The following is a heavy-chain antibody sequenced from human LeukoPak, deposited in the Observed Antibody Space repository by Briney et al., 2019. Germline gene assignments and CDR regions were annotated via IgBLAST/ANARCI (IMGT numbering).Heavy chain of an antibody. V-gene: IGHV4-39*01. CDR1: GGSISGSSYY. CDR3: ARRSIAVTWSPLYGMDV. D-gene: IGHD6-19*01. CDR2: IYYSGST. Sequence: SETLSLTCTVSGGSISGSSYYWGWIRQPPGKGLEWIESIYYSGSTYYNPSLKSRVTISVDTSKNQFSLKLSSVTAADTAVYYCARRSIAVTWSPLYGMDVWGQGTTVTVSS. J-gene: IGHJ6*02.